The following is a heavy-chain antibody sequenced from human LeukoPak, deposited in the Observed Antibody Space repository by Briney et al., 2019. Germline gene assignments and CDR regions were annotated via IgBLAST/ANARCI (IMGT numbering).Heavy chain of an antibody. J-gene: IGHJ4*02. V-gene: IGHV3-30*02. Sequence: PGGSLRLSCAASGFTFSSYGMHWVRQAPGKGLEWVAFIRYDGSNKYYADSVKGRFTISRDNSKNTLYLQMNSLRAEDTAVYYCPRGGFGELLSPYFDYWGQGTLVTVSS. D-gene: IGHD3-10*01. CDR2: IRYDGSNK. CDR3: PRGGFGELLSPYFDY. CDR1: GFTFSSYG.